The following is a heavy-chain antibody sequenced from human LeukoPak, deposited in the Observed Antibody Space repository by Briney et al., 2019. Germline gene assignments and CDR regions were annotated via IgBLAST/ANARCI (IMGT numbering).Heavy chain of an antibody. Sequence: PGRSLRLSCAAFGLTFSTYAMHWVRQAPGKGLEWVAVISYDGFNKYYADSVKGRFTISRDNSKNTVYLQMNSLRAEDTAVYYCARSVASGWYMGTLDYWGQGTLVTVSS. CDR2: ISYDGFNK. D-gene: IGHD6-19*01. CDR3: ARSVASGWYMGTLDY. V-gene: IGHV3-30-3*01. J-gene: IGHJ4*02. CDR1: GLTFSTYA.